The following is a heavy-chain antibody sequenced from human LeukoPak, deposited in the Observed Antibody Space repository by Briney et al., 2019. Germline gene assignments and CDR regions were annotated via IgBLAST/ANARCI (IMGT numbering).Heavy chain of an antibody. J-gene: IGHJ6*03. D-gene: IGHD4-11*01. CDR3: ARDGTTVTPHYYMDV. Sequence: ASVKVSCKASGGTSSSYAISWVRQAPGQGLEWMGGIIPIFGTANYAQKFQGRVTITTDESTSTAYMELSSLRSEDTAVYYCARDGTTVTPHYYMDVWGKGTTVTVSS. V-gene: IGHV1-69*05. CDR1: GGTSSSYA. CDR2: IIPIFGTA.